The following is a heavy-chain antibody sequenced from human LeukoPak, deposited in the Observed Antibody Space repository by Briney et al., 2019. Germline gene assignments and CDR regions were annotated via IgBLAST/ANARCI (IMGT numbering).Heavy chain of an antibody. J-gene: IGHJ4*02. D-gene: IGHD3-3*01. Sequence: SETLSLTCAVYGGSFSGYYWSWIRQPPGKGLEWIGEINHRGSTNYNPSLKSRVTISVDTSKNQFSLKLSSVTAADTAVYYCARASPENDFFDYWGQGTLVTVSS. V-gene: IGHV4-34*01. CDR3: ARASPENDFFDY. CDR2: INHRGST. CDR1: GGSFSGYY.